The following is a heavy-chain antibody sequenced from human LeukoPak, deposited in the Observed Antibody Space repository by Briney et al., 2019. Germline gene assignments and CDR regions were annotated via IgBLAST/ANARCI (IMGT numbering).Heavy chain of an antibody. D-gene: IGHD2-2*01. CDR3: ARWLRLGYCSSTSCEDS. CDR1: GGSISSYY. V-gene: IGHV4-59*01. CDR2: IYYSGST. Sequence: SETLSLTCTVSGGSISSYYWSWIRQPPGKGLEWIGYIYYSGSTNYNPSLKSRVTISVDTSKNQVSLKLSSVTAADTAVYYCARWLRLGYCSSTSCEDSWGQGTLVTVSS. J-gene: IGHJ5*01.